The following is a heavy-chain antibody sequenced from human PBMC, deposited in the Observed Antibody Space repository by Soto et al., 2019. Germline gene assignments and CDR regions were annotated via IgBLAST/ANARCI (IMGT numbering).Heavy chain of an antibody. CDR1: GFTFSSYG. CDR2: IWYDGSNK. V-gene: IGHV3-33*01. CDR3: ARDYPTIFGVVIYNWFDP. D-gene: IGHD3-3*01. Sequence: GGSLRLSCAASGFTFSSYGMHWVRQAPGKGLEWVAVIWYDGSNKYYADSVKGRFTISRDNSKNTLYLQMNSLRSEDTAVYYCARDYPTIFGVVIYNWFDPWGQGTLVTVSS. J-gene: IGHJ5*02.